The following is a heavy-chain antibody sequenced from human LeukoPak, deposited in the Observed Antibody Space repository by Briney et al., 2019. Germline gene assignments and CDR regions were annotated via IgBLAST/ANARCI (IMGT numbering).Heavy chain of an antibody. J-gene: IGHJ4*02. Sequence: SETLSLTCAVYGGSLSGYYWSWIRQPPGKGLEWIGEINHSGSTNYNPSLKSRVTISVDTSKNQFSLKLSSVTAADTAVYYCARGGSCSSTSCYGLGYEYWGQGTLVTVSS. CDR3: ARGGSCSSTSCYGLGYEY. V-gene: IGHV4-34*01. CDR1: GGSLSGYY. D-gene: IGHD2-2*01. CDR2: INHSGST.